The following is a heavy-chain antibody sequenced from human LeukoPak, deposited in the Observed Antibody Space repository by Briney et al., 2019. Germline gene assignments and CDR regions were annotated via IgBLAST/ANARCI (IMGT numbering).Heavy chain of an antibody. Sequence: EPSETLSLTCTVSGYSISSGYYWGWIRQPPGKGLEWIGSIYHSGSTYYNPSLKSRVTISIDTSKNQFSLKLSSVTAADTAVYYCARHSGSFYFYYYMDVWGKGTTVTVSS. CDR3: ARHSGSFYFYYYMDV. CDR2: IYHSGST. CDR1: GYSISSGYY. J-gene: IGHJ6*03. D-gene: IGHD1-26*01. V-gene: IGHV4-38-2*02.